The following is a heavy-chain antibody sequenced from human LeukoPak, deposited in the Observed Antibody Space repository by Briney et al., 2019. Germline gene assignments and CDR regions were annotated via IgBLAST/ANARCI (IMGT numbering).Heavy chain of an antibody. CDR2: VNTDGRTT. CDR3: SMDLSGPHDY. V-gene: IGHV3-74*01. CDR1: GFTFSSYW. J-gene: IGHJ4*02. D-gene: IGHD2-2*03. Sequence: GGSLRLSCAASGFTFSSYWMHWVRQAPGKGLVWVSRVNTDGRTTNYADSVRGRFTISRDNAENTLYLQMNSLRVEDTAVYYCSMDLSGPHDYWGQGSVVTVSS.